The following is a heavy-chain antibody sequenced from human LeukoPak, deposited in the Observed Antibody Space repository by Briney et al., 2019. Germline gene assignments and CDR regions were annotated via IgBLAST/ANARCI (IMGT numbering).Heavy chain of an antibody. CDR2: ISSSSSYI. J-gene: IGHJ4*02. CDR3: ARVTQEDYYDSSGYYYHY. D-gene: IGHD3-22*01. CDR1: GFTFSSYS. V-gene: IGHV3-21*01. Sequence: GGSLRLSCAASGFTFSSYSMNWVRQAPGRGLEWVSSISSSSSYIYYADSVKGRFTISRDNAKNSLYLQMNSLRAEDTAVYYCARVTQEDYYDSSGYYYHYWGQGTLVTVSS.